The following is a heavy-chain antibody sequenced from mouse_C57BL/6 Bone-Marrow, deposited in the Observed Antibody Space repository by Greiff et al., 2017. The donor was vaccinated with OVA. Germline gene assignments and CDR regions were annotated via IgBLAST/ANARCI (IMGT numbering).Heavy chain of an antibody. J-gene: IGHJ4*01. V-gene: IGHV1-55*01. CDR3: ARSLRKDYYGSSYGAMDY. CDR2: IYPGSGST. Sequence: VQLQQPGAELVKPGASVKMSCKASGYTFTSYWITWVKQRPGQGLEWIGDIYPGSGSTNYNEKFKSKATLTVDTSSSTAYMQLSSLTSEDSAVYYCARSLRKDYYGSSYGAMDYWGQGTSVTVSS. CDR1: GYTFTSYW. D-gene: IGHD1-1*01.